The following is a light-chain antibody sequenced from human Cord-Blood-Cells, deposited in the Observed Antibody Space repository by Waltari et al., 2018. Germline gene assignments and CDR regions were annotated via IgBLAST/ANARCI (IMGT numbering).Light chain of an antibody. J-gene: IGKJ1*01. CDR3: QQYNNWPWT. V-gene: IGKV3-15*01. CDR2: GAS. CDR1: QSVSSN. Sequence: EIAMMQSPATLSVSPGERATLSCRASQSVSSNLAWYQQKPGQAPTLLIYGASTRATGIPARFSGSGSGTEFTLTISSLQSEDFAVYYCQQYNNWPWTFGQGTKVEIK.